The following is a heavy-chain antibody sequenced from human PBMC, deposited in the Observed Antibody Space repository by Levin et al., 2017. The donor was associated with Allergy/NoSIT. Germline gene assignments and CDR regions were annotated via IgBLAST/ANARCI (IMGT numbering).Heavy chain of an antibody. CDR1: GGSISSYY. CDR3: SRGQDASKLGNY. Sequence: SETLSLTCTVSGGSISSYYWSWIRQPPGKGLEWIAYIYYSGSTNYNPSLKSRVTISVDTSKNEISLKLSSVTAADTALYFCSRGQDASKLGNYWGQGTLVTVSS. V-gene: IGHV4-59*08. D-gene: IGHD7-27*01. CDR2: IYYSGST. J-gene: IGHJ4*02.